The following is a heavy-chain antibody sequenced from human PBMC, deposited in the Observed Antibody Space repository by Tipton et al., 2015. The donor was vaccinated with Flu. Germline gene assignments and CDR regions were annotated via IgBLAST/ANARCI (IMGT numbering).Heavy chain of an antibody. CDR2: VYHGGGT. D-gene: IGHD6-13*01. CDR3: ASRDSTSWYEGDI. CDR1: GDSIGSNYY. V-gene: IGHV4-38-2*01. J-gene: IGHJ3*02. Sequence: CSVSGDSIGSNYYWGWIRQPPGKGLEWIGSVYHGGGTYYNPSLKGRVTISLDTSMKQFSLKLNSVTAADTAVYVCASRDSTSWYEGDIWGQGTMVTVSS.